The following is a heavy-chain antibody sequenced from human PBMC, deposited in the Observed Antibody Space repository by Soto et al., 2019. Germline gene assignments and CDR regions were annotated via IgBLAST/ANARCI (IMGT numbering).Heavy chain of an antibody. CDR2: VSGSGGST. J-gene: IGHJ4*02. CDR1: GFTFSSYA. V-gene: IGHV3-23*01. Sequence: PGGSLRLSCSASGFTFSSYAMNWVRQAPGKGLEWVSAVSGSGGSTFYADSVKGQFTISRDNSKNTLYLQMNSLRAEDTALYYCAKGASYYYDTSAYYDYWGQGTLVTVSS. D-gene: IGHD3-22*01. CDR3: AKGASYYYDTSAYYDY.